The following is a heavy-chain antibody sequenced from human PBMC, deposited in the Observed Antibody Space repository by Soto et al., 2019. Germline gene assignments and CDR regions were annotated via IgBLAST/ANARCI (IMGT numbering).Heavy chain of an antibody. J-gene: IGHJ6*02. Sequence: QVQLVESGGGVVQPGRSLRLSCAASGFTFNNYGMHWVRQAPGKGLEWLAVIWNDGSNNYYANSVKGRFTISRGNSKNTLYLQMSSLRAEDTAVYYCARRQIPPPTRGAANARGGMDVWGQGTTVTVSS. CDR3: ARRQIPPPTRGAANARGGMDV. D-gene: IGHD6-13*01. CDR2: IWNDGSNN. V-gene: IGHV3-33*01. CDR1: GFTFNNYG.